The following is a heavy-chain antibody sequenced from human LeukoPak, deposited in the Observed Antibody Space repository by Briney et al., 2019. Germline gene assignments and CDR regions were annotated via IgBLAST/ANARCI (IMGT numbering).Heavy chain of an antibody. D-gene: IGHD3-16*01. CDR3: ARDRLVEFSQYYAMDV. Sequence: ASVKVSCKASGYTFTSCGISWVRQAPGQGLEWMGWISVYNGNTNYAQKLQGRVTMTTDTSTNTAYMELRSLRSDDTAVYYCARDRLVEFSQYYAMDVWGQGTTVTVSS. CDR1: GYTFTSCG. CDR2: ISVYNGNT. V-gene: IGHV1-18*04. J-gene: IGHJ6*02.